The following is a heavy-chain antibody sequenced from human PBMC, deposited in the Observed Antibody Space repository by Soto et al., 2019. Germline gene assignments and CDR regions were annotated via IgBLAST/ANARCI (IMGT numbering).Heavy chain of an antibody. CDR2: IYYSGST. J-gene: IGHJ6*03. V-gene: IGHV4-59*01. CDR1: GGSISSYY. D-gene: IGHD6-13*01. Sequence: QVQLQESGPGLVKPSETLSLTCTVSGGSISSYYWSWIRQPPGKGLEWIGYIYYSGSTNYNPSLRSRVTIPVETSKTQFSLKLSSVTAAETAVYYCARDLRLYSSSWNNSYYSMDVWAKGPRSPSP. CDR3: ARDLRLYSSSWNNSYYSMDV.